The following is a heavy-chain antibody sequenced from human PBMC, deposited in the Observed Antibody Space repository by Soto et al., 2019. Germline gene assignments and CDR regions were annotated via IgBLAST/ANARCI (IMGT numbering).Heavy chain of an antibody. Sequence: GGSLRLSFAASGFTFSDYYMSWIRQGPGKGLEWVSDISSSGSTIYYADSVKGRFTISRDNAKNSLYLQMNSLRAEDTAVYYCARVNGYYYYGMDVWGQGTTVSVSS. CDR1: GFTFSDYY. V-gene: IGHV3-11*01. J-gene: IGHJ6*02. CDR3: ARVNGYYYYGMDV. CDR2: ISSSGSTI. D-gene: IGHD3-22*01.